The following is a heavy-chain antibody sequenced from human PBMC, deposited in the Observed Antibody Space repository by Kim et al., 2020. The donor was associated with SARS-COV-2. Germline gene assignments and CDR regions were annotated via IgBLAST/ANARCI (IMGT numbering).Heavy chain of an antibody. CDR3: AKGPFYDILTLDY. Sequence: GGSLRLSCAASGFTFSSYGMHWVRQAPGKGLEWVAVIWYDGSNKYYADSVKGRFTISRDNSKNTLYLQMNSLRAEDTAVYYCAKGPFYDILTLDYWGQGTLVTVSS. J-gene: IGHJ4*02. CDR1: GFTFSSYG. D-gene: IGHD3-9*01. CDR2: IWYDGSNK. V-gene: IGHV3-33*06.